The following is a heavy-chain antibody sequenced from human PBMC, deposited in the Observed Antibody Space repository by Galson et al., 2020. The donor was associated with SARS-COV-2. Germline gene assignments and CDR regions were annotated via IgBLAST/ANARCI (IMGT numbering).Heavy chain of an antibody. CDR2: ISSSSGSI. CDR1: GFTFSSYS. V-gene: IGHV3-48*04. CDR3: AREERIPMLVVVITNAFDI. J-gene: IGHJ3*02. D-gene: IGHD3-22*01. Sequence: GGSLRLSCAASGFTFSSYSMNWVRQAPGKGLEWVSYISSSSGSIYYADSVNGRFTISRDNAKNSLFLQMNSLRAEDTAVYYCAREERIPMLVVVITNAFDIWGQGTMVTVSS.